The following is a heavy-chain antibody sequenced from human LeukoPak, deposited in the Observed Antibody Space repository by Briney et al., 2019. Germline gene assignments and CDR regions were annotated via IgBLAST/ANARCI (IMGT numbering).Heavy chain of an antibody. CDR3: ATMVGAVNWFDP. D-gene: IGHD2-15*01. CDR2: IYYSGST. J-gene: IGHJ5*02. CDR1: GGSISSYY. V-gene: IGHV4-59*08. Sequence: PSETLSLTCTVSGGSISSYYWSWIRQPPGKGLEWIGYIYYSGSTNYNPSLKSRVTISVDTSKNQFSLKLSSVTAADTAVYYCATMVGAVNWFDPWGQGTLVTVSS.